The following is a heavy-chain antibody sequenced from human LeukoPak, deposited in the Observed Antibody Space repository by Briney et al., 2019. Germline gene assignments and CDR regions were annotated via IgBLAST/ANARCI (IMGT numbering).Heavy chain of an antibody. V-gene: IGHV4-59*08. CDR2: IYYSGGT. CDR3: ARLGFSSGWSTPYYYYGMDV. CDR1: GGSISSYY. J-gene: IGHJ6*02. Sequence: LETLSLTCTVSGGSISSYYWSWIRQPPGKGLEWIGYIYYSGGTNYNPSLKSRVTISVDTSKNQFSLKLSSVTAADTAVYYCARLGFSSGWSTPYYYYGMDVWGQGTTVTVSS. D-gene: IGHD6-19*01.